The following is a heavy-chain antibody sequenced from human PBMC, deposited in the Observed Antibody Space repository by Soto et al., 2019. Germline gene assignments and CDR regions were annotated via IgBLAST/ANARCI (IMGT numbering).Heavy chain of an antibody. Sequence: GGSLRLSCTASGLTVSRSYMSWVRQAPGKGLEWVSVIYNDGRTYYADSVKGSFIFSRDNSKNTLYLQMNSLGAEDTAVYYCARGVGKSWSHDDWGQGTQVTV. J-gene: IGHJ4*02. CDR2: IYNDGRT. CDR1: GLTVSRSY. V-gene: IGHV3-66*01. CDR3: ARGVGKSWSHDD. D-gene: IGHD6-13*01.